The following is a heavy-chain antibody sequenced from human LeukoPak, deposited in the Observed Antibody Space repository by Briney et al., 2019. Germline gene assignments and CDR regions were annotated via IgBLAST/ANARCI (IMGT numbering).Heavy chain of an antibody. D-gene: IGHD3-10*01. Sequence: SETLSLTCTVSGGSISSGSYYWSWIRQPAGKGLEWIGRIYTSGSTNYNPSLKSRVTISVDTSKNQFSLKLSSVTAADTAVYYCARDSYYYGSGSYLYYYMDVWGKGTTVTISS. CDR2: IYTSGST. CDR1: GGSISSGSYY. CDR3: ARDSYYYGSGSYLYYYMDV. J-gene: IGHJ6*03. V-gene: IGHV4-61*02.